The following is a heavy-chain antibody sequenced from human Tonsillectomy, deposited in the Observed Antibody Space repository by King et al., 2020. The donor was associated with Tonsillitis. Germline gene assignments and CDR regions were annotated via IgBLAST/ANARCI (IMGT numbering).Heavy chain of an antibody. D-gene: IGHD5-12*01. V-gene: IGHV3-33*08. Sequence: VQLVESGGGVVQPGRSLRLSCAASGFTFSSYGMHWVRQAPGTGLEWVAVIWYDGINKYFADSVKGRFTISRDNSKNTLYLQMNSLRTEDTAVYYCARGAYEGDYWGQGTLVTVSS. J-gene: IGHJ4*02. CDR1: GFTFSSYG. CDR2: IWYDGINK. CDR3: ARGAYEGDY.